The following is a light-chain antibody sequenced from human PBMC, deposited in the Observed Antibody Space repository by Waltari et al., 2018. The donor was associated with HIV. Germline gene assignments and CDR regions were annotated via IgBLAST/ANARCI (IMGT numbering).Light chain of an antibody. CDR1: SSAVGGYNY. CDR2: DVS. V-gene: IGLV2-14*01. Sequence: QSALTQPASVSGSPGQSTTISCTGTSSAVGGYNYVSWYQQHPGKAPKLMIYDVSNRPSGVSNRFSGSKSGNTASLTISGLQAEDEADYYCSSYTSSSTLEVFGGGTKLTVL. J-gene: IGLJ2*01. CDR3: SSYTSSSTLEV.